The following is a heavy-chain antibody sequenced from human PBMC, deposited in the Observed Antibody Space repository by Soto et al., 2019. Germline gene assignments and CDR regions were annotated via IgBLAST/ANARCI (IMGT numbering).Heavy chain of an antibody. CDR1: GFTFSSYG. J-gene: IGHJ4*02. CDR3: ARLLWFGELSSYFDY. V-gene: IGHV3-33*01. Sequence: GGSLRLPCAASGFTFSSYGMHWVRQAPGKGLEWVAVIWYDGSNKYYADSVKGRFTISRDNSKNTLYLQMNSLRAEDTAVYYCARLLWFGELSSYFDYWGQGTLVTVSS. CDR2: IWYDGSNK. D-gene: IGHD3-10*01.